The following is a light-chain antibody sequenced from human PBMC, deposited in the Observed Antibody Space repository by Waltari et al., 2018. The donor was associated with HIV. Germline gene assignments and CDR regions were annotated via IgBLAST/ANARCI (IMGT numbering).Light chain of an antibody. V-gene: IGLV1-44*01. CDR3: AAWDDSLNDSYV. CDR2: SND. J-gene: IGLJ1*01. CDR1: SSNIGSTA. Sequence: QSVLTQPPSASGTPGPRVTISCSGSSSNIGSTAVNWYHQLPGTAPKLLIYSNDQRPSGVPDRFAGSKSGTSASLAISGLQSDDEADYYCAAWDDSLNDSYVFGPGTKVTVL.